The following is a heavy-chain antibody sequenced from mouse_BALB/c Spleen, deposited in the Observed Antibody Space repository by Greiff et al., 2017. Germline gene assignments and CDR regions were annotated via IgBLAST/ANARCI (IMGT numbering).Heavy chain of an antibody. CDR1: GFTFSDYY. D-gene: IGHD3-3*01. CDR3: AREGGGRPFAY. CDR2: ISDGGSYT. Sequence: EVQLVESGGGLVKPGGSLKLSCAASGFTFSDYYMYWVRQTPEKRLEWVATISDGGSYTYYPDSVKGRFTISRDNAKNNLYLQMSSLKSEDTAMYYCAREGGGRPFAYWGQGTLVTVSA. J-gene: IGHJ3*01. V-gene: IGHV5-4*02.